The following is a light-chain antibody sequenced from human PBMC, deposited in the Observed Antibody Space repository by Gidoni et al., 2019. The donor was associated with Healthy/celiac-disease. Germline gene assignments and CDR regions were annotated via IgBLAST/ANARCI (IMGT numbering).Light chain of an antibody. CDR3: QQRSNWPRT. V-gene: IGKV3-11*01. CDR2: DAS. CDR1: QSVSSY. J-gene: IGKJ1*01. Sequence: NVLTQYPATLSLSPGERATLSCRASQSVSSYLAWYHQKPCQAPRLLIYDASNRATGIPDRFSGSGSGTDFTLTISSLEPEDFAVYYCQQRSNWPRTFGQGTKVEIK.